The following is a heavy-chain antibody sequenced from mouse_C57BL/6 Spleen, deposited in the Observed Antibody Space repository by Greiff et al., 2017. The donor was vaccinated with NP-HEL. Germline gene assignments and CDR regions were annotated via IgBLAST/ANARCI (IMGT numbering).Heavy chain of an antibody. D-gene: IGHD1-2*01. CDR2: IDPSTGGT. CDR3: GHNYEGYAMDY. Sequence: VQLQQPGPELVKPGASVKLSCKASGYSFTGYYMNWVKQSPEQSLEWIGVIDPSTGGTTYNQKFKAKATLTVDKSSSTAYMQLKSLTSEVSAVDYCGHNYEGYAMDYGERGTSVTVS. V-gene: IGHV1-42*01. J-gene: IGHJ4*01. CDR1: GYSFTGYY.